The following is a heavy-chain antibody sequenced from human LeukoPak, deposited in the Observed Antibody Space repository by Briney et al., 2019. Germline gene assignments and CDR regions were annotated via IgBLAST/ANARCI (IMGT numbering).Heavy chain of an antibody. D-gene: IGHD4/OR15-4a*01. CDR1: GYSFTSYW. CDR2: IYPGDSES. V-gene: IGHV5-51*01. Sequence: GASLQISCKGSGYSFTSYWIGWVRQMPGKGLEYMGIIYPGDSESRYSPSFQGQVTFSADKSINTAYLQWTSLKASDTAIYYCARRDGAFDYWGQGTLVTVSS. J-gene: IGHJ4*02. CDR3: ARRDGAFDY.